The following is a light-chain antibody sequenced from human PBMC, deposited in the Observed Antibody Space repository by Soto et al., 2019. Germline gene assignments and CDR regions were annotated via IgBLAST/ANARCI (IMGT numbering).Light chain of an antibody. CDR1: QTISNL. Sequence: DIQMTQSPSTLSASVGDRVTITCRASQTISNLLAWYQQKPGKAPKLLIYKTSSLESGVPSRFGGSGSGTEFTLTISSLQPDDFATYYCQQYNSYSPFGGGTKVEIK. CDR3: QQYNSYSP. J-gene: IGKJ4*02. CDR2: KTS. V-gene: IGKV1-5*03.